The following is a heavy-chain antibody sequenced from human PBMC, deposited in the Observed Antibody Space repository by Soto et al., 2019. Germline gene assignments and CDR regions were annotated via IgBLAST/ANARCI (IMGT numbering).Heavy chain of an antibody. CDR1: GGSISSGGYY. J-gene: IGHJ6*03. CDR2: IYYSGST. CDR3: ARGGITIFGVVNYYYYYMDV. V-gene: IGHV4-31*03. D-gene: IGHD3-3*01. Sequence: QVQLQESGPGLVKPSQTLSLTCTVSGGSISSGGYYWSWIRQHPGKGLEWIGYIYYSGSTYYNPSLQSRVTISVDTSKNQFSLKLSSVTAADTAVYYCARGGITIFGVVNYYYYYMDVWGKGTTVTVSS.